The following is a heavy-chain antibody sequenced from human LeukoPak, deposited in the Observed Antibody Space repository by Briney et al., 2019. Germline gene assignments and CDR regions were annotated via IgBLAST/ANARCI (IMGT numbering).Heavy chain of an antibody. Sequence: SLTLSCAASGFTFDDYAMHWVRPPPGKGLEWVSGICWNSGSIGYADSVKGRFTISRDNAKNALYLQMSSLRAEDTALYYCAKDYYDILTGNYDYWGQGTLVTVSS. V-gene: IGHV3-9*01. CDR2: ICWNSGSI. CDR3: AKDYYDILTGNYDY. D-gene: IGHD3-9*01. CDR1: GFTFDDYA. J-gene: IGHJ4*02.